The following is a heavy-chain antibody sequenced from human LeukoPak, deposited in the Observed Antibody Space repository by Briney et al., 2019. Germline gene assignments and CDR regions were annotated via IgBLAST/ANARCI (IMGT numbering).Heavy chain of an antibody. J-gene: IGHJ4*02. D-gene: IGHD5-18*01. CDR3: AKDVDTAMVTGYFDY. CDR2: ISGSGGST. CDR1: GFTFSNYG. Sequence: GGSLRLSCAASGFTFSNYGMHWVRQAPGKGLEWVSAISGSGGSTYYADSVKGRFTISRDNSKNTLYLQMNSLRAEDTAVYYCAKDVDTAMVTGYFDYWGQGTLVTVSS. V-gene: IGHV3-23*01.